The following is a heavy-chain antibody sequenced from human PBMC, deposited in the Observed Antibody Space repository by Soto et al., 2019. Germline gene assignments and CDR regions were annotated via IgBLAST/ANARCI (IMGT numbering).Heavy chain of an antibody. V-gene: IGHV3-48*02. CDR2: ISSSSSSI. D-gene: IGHD3-16*01. Sequence: GGSLRLSCAASGFAFSSYSMNWVRQAPGKGLEWVSNISSSSSSIYYADSVKGRFTISRDNAKNSLYLQMNSLRDEDTAVYYCARDWGSSARGYYYGMDVWGQGTTVTVSS. CDR1: GFAFSSYS. CDR3: ARDWGSSARGYYYGMDV. J-gene: IGHJ6*02.